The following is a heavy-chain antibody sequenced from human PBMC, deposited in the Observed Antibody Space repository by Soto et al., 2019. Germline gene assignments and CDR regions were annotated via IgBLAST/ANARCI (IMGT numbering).Heavy chain of an antibody. J-gene: IGHJ4*02. Sequence: SDTLSLTCGVFGGSISGYYWSWIRQPPGKGLEWIGEIYYSGSTNYNPSLKSRVTISVDTSKNQFSLKLSSVTAADTAVYYCARNLYSNYGREFDYWGQGTLVTVSS. CDR1: GGSISGYY. CDR2: IYYSGST. CDR3: ARNLYSNYGREFDY. D-gene: IGHD4-4*01. V-gene: IGHV4-59*01.